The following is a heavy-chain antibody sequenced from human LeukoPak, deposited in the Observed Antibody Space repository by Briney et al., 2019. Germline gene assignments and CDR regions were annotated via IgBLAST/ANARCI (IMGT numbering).Heavy chain of an antibody. Sequence: ASVKVSCKASGYTFTSYGISWVRQAPGQGLEWMGWISAYNGNTNYAQKLQGRVTMTTDTSTSTAYMELRGLRSDDTAVYYCARDWLGSSGWYSGAHDAFDIWGQGTMVTVSS. J-gene: IGHJ3*02. CDR2: ISAYNGNT. D-gene: IGHD6-19*01. V-gene: IGHV1-18*01. CDR1: GYTFTSYG. CDR3: ARDWLGSSGWYSGAHDAFDI.